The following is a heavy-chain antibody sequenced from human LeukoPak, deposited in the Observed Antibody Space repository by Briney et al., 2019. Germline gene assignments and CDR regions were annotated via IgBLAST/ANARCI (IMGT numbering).Heavy chain of an antibody. CDR3: AGSYCTNGVCSFDFDY. D-gene: IGHD2-8*01. CDR2: IYYSGST. Sequence: SETLSLTCTVSGGSISSYYWSWIRQPPGKGLEWIGYIYYSGSTNYNPSLKSRVTISADTSKNQFSLKLSSVTAADTAVYYCAGSYCTNGVCSFDFDYWGQGTLVTVSS. J-gene: IGHJ4*02. CDR1: GGSISSYY. V-gene: IGHV4-59*01.